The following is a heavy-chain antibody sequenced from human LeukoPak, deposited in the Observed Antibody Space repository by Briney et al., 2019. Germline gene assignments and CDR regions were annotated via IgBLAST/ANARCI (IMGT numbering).Heavy chain of an antibody. J-gene: IGHJ3*02. CDR3: ARESVFRSAARPRNAFDI. Sequence: GGSLRLSCAASGFTFDDYGMSWVRQASGKGLEWVSGINWNGGSTGYADSVKGRFTISRDNAKNSLYLQMNSLRAEDTALYYCARESVFRSAARPRNAFDIWGQGTMVTVSS. CDR1: GFTFDDYG. CDR2: INWNGGST. V-gene: IGHV3-20*04. D-gene: IGHD6-6*01.